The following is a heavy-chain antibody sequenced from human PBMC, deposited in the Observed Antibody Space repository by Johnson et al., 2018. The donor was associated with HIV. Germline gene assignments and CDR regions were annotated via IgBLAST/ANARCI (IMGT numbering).Heavy chain of an antibody. J-gene: IGHJ3*02. Sequence: VQLVESGGGLVQPGGSLRLSCAASGFTVSRNYMNWVRHAPGKGLEWVGRIKSKTDGGTTDYAAPVKGRFTISRDDSKNTLYLQMNSLKTEDTAVYYCTTLAESSSAMYAFDIWGQGTMLTVSS. CDR2: IKSKTDGGTT. V-gene: IGHV3-15*01. CDR1: GFTVSRNY. D-gene: IGHD6-6*01. CDR3: TTLAESSSAMYAFDI.